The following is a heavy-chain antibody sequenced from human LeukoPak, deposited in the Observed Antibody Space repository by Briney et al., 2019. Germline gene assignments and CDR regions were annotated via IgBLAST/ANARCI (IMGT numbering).Heavy chain of an antibody. Sequence: GGSLRLSCAASGFSFSNYAMSWVRQAPGKGLEWVSGSSGSGGVTYYADSVKGRFTISRDNPKNTLYLQMNSLTAEDTAVYYCAGVGGSGIGSLDYWGQGTLVTVSS. CDR1: GFSFSNYA. J-gene: IGHJ4*02. CDR2: SSGSGGVT. D-gene: IGHD3-10*01. V-gene: IGHV3-23*01. CDR3: AGVGGSGIGSLDY.